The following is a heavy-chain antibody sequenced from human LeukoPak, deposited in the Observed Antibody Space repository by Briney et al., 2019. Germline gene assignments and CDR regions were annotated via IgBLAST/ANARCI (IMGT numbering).Heavy chain of an antibody. D-gene: IGHD5-18*01. CDR1: GFTFSSYA. V-gene: IGHV3-7*01. CDR2: IKKDGSEK. J-gene: IGHJ4*02. Sequence: GGSLKLSCAASGFTFSSYAMNWVRQAPGKGLEWVANIKKDGSEKYYVDSVKGRFTISRDNAKTSLYLQMNSLRAEDTAVYYCARDLSGVTGYTYGRGIDYWGQGTLVTVSS. CDR3: ARDLSGVTGYTYGRGIDY.